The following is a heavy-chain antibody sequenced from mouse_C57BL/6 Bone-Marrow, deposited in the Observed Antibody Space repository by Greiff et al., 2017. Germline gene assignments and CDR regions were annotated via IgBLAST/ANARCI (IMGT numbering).Heavy chain of an antibody. J-gene: IGHJ2*01. CDR2: IYPGSGST. D-gene: IGHD1-1*01. CDR1: GYTFTSYW. Sequence: QVQLQQPGAELVKPGASVKMSCKASGYTFTSYWITWVKQRPGQGLEWIGDIYPGSGSTNYNEKFKSKATLTVDTSSSTAYMQLSSLTSEDSAVYYCAREKGITTVVATRYFDYWGQGTTLTVAS. V-gene: IGHV1-55*01. CDR3: AREKGITTVVATRYFDY.